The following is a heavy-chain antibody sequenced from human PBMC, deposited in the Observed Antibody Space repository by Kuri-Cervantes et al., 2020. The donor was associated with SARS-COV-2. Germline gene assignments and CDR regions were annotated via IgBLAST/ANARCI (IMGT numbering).Heavy chain of an antibody. Sequence: SETLSLTCTVSGGSISSSSYYWSWIRQPPGKGLEWIGYIYYSGSTNYNPSLKSRVTISVDTSKNQFSLKLSSVTAADTAVYYCARHGFDFWSGYVRTYYYYYGMDVWGQGTTVTVSS. CDR3: ARHGFDFWSGYVRTYYYYYGMDV. CDR1: GGSISSSSYY. J-gene: IGHJ6*02. CDR2: IYYSGST. V-gene: IGHV4-61*05. D-gene: IGHD3-3*01.